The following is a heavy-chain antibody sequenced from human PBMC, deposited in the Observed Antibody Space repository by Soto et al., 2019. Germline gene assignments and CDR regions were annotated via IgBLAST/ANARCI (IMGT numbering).Heavy chain of an antibody. J-gene: IGHJ5*02. Sequence: QVQLQESGPGLVKPSQTLSLTCTVSGGSISSGGYYWSWIRQHPGKGLEWIGYIYYSGCTYYNPSLRSRGTRSVDTSKNQFSLKLSSVTAADTAVYYWAREAQGYDMLTGYSGCWCDPWGQGTLVTVSS. CDR2: IYYSGCT. D-gene: IGHD3-9*01. CDR3: AREAQGYDMLTGYSGCWCDP. CDR1: GGSISSGGYY. V-gene: IGHV4-31*03.